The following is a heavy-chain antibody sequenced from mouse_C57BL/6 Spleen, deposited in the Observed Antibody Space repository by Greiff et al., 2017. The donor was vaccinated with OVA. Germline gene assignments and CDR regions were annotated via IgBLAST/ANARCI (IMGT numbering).Heavy chain of an antibody. CDR2: IYPGDGDT. V-gene: IGHV1-80*01. CDR1: GYAFSSYW. D-gene: IGHD4-1*01. CDR3: ARPANWEGFAY. Sequence: VKLQESGAELVKPGASVKISCKASGYAFSSYWMNWVKQRPGKGLEWIGQIYPGDGDTNYNGKFKGKATLTADKSSSTAYMQLSSLTSEDSAVYFCARPANWEGFAYWGQGTLVTVSA. J-gene: IGHJ3*01.